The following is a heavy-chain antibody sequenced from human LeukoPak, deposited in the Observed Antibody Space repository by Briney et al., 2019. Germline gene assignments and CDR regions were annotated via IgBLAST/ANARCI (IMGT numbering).Heavy chain of an antibody. Sequence: GGSLRLSCAASGITFDDYAMHWVRQAPGKGLEWVSGISWNSGSIGYADSVKGRFTISRDNAKNSLYLQMNSLRAEDTALYYCAKDSGSYYFDYWGQGTLVTVSS. V-gene: IGHV3-9*01. D-gene: IGHD1-26*01. CDR1: GITFDDYA. J-gene: IGHJ4*02. CDR3: AKDSGSYYFDY. CDR2: ISWNSGSI.